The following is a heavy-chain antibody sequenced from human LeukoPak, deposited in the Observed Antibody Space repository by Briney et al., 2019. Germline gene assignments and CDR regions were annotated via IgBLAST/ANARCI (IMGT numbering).Heavy chain of an antibody. D-gene: IGHD3-9*01. CDR3: ARQNSVLRYFDGSDYYGMDV. J-gene: IGHJ6*02. CDR1: GGSISSYY. Sequence: SETLSLTCTVSGGSISSYYWSWIRQPPGKGLEWIGEINHSGSTNYNPSLKSRVTISVDTSKNQFSLKLSSVTAADTAVYYCARQNSVLRYFDGSDYYGMDVWGQGTTVTVSS. CDR2: INHSGST. V-gene: IGHV4-34*01.